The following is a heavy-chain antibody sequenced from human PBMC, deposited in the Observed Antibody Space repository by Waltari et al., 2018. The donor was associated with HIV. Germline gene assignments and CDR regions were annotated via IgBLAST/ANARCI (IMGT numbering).Heavy chain of an antibody. CDR3: GFVPAATHGMDV. CDR1: RFPCRTSS. CDR2: FSSASDSE. Sequence: EVQLVASGGGLVKTGGALRISRATARFPCRTSSLIWVRQAPGKGLEWVASFSSASDSEFYADSVKGRFTISRDNAKNFLDLQMNSLRDEDTAVYYCGFVPAATHGMDVWGQGTTVTVSS. V-gene: IGHV3-21*01. D-gene: IGHD6-13*01. J-gene: IGHJ6*02.